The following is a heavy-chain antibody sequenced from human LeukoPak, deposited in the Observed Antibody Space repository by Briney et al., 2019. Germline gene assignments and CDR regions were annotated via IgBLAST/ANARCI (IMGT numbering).Heavy chain of an antibody. CDR3: ARVGYNWNYEDY. CDR1: GFTFSGYA. J-gene: IGHJ4*02. V-gene: IGHV3-30-3*01. CDR2: ISYDGSNK. D-gene: IGHD1-7*01. Sequence: GGSLRLSCAASGFTFSGYAMHWVRQAPGKGLEWVAVISYDGSNKYYADSVKGRFTISRDNSKNTLYLQMNSLRAEDTAVYYCARVGYNWNYEDYWGQGTLVTVSS.